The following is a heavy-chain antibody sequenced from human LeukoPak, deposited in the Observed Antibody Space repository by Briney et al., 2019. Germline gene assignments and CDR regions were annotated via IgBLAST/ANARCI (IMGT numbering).Heavy chain of an antibody. CDR1: GFTFSDYY. V-gene: IGHV3-11*01. D-gene: IGHD3-9*01. Sequence: GGSLRLSCAASGFTFSDYYMSSIRQAPGKGLEWVSYISGSVSTIYYAASVKGRFTISRDNAKNSLYLQMNSLRAEDTAVYYCAKTLGDYDILTDTFNWFDPWGQGTLVTVSS. CDR3: AKTLGDYDILTDTFNWFDP. J-gene: IGHJ5*02. CDR2: ISGSVSTI.